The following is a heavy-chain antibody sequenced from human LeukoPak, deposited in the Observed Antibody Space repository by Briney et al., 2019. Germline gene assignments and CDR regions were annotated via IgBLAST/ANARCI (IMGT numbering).Heavy chain of an antibody. CDR1: GGSFSGYY. D-gene: IGHD3-10*01. V-gene: IGHV4-34*01. CDR3: ARGAIHYYGSGSYYIAFDI. J-gene: IGHJ3*02. CDR2: INHSGST. Sequence: PSETLSLTCAVYGGSFSGYYWSWIRQPPGKGLEWIGEINHSGSTNYNPSLKSRVTISVDTSKNQFSLKLSSVTAADTAVYYCARGAIHYYGSGSYYIAFDIWGQGTMVTVSS.